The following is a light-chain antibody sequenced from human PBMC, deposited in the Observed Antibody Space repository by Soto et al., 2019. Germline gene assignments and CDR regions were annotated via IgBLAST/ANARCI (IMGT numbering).Light chain of an antibody. CDR2: DIS. V-gene: IGLV2-14*01. Sequence: QSALTQPASVSGSPGQSITISCTGTSSDVGGYNYVSCYQQHPGTATKLMIYDISNRPSGVSNRLSCCTSANTSSLTTSGLLGEDEADYYCSADRSGSTLDVVFGGGTKLTVL. CDR3: SADRSGSTLDVV. CDR1: SSDVGGYNY. J-gene: IGLJ2*01.